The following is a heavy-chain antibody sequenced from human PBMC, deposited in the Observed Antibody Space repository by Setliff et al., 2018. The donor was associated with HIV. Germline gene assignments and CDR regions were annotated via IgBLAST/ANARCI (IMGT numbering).Heavy chain of an antibody. CDR2: IRSKPNNYAT. CDR1: GFTFYGSA. V-gene: IGHV3-73*01. J-gene: IGHJ4*02. Sequence: PGGSLRLSCVTSGFTFYGSAIHWVRQPSGKGLEWIARIRSKPNNYATSYAPSVKDRFTILRDDSKNTAYLQMTRLKIEDTAVYYCTRRGADNGGYPDYWGQGTLVTVSS. D-gene: IGHD1-26*01. CDR3: TRRGADNGGYPDY.